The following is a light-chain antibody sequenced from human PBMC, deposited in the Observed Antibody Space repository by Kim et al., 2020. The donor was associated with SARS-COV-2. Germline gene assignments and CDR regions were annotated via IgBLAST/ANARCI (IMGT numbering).Light chain of an antibody. Sequence: QSVLTQPVSMSGSRGQSITISCSGTSGDIGNSNRVYWYQQHSGEAPRLIIYDVRDRPSGVSARFSGSKSANMASLTISGLRSEDEDYYYCCSTSNTLDHVFGSGTKVTVL. CDR3: CSTSNTLDHV. CDR2: DVR. V-gene: IGLV2-14*03. J-gene: IGLJ1*01. CDR1: SGDIGNSNR.